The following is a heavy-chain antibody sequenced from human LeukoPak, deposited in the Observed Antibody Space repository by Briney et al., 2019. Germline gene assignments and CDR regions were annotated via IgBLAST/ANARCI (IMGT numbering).Heavy chain of an antibody. J-gene: IGHJ4*02. CDR1: GLTFSSNA. D-gene: IGHD2-2*02. CDR3: ATLYHDYGAY. V-gene: IGHV3-23*01. Sequence: SGGSLRLSCAASGLTFSSNAMSWVRQTPGMGLEWVSAISGSGGTYYADSVKGRFTISRDFSKNTLYLQMNSVRAEDTALYYCATLYHDYGAYWGQGTLVTVSS. CDR2: ISGSGGT.